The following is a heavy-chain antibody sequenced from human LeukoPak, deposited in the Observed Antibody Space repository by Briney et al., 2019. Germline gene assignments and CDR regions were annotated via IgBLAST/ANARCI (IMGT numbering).Heavy chain of an antibody. D-gene: IGHD3-10*01. Sequence: SQTLSLTCAISGDSVSSNSVACHWIRQSPSRGLEWLGGTYYRSKWYNDYAVSVKSRITINPDTSKNQFSLQLNSVTPEDTAVYYCARQSGWFDPWGQGTLVTVSS. CDR1: GDSVSSNSVA. J-gene: IGHJ5*02. CDR3: ARQSGWFDP. V-gene: IGHV6-1*01. CDR2: TYYRSKWYN.